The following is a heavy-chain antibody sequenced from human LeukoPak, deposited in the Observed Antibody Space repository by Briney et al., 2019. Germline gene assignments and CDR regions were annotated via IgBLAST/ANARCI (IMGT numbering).Heavy chain of an antibody. Sequence: GGSLRLSCAASGFTVSSNYMSWVRQARGKGLEWVSVIYSGGSTYHADSVKGRFTISRDNSKNTLYPQMNSLRAEDTAVYYCARGGLRYSPYGMDVWGKGTTVTVSS. V-gene: IGHV3-53*01. J-gene: IGHJ6*04. CDR3: ARGGLRYSPYGMDV. CDR1: GFTVSSNY. CDR2: IYSGGST. D-gene: IGHD3-9*01.